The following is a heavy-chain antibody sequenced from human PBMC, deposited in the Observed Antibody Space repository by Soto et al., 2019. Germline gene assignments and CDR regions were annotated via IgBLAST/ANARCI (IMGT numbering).Heavy chain of an antibody. CDR2: IYPGDSDT. V-gene: IGHV5-51*01. CDR3: ARLRLSDFWSGSTEDYGMDV. CDR1: GYSFTSYW. J-gene: IGHJ6*04. D-gene: IGHD3-3*01. Sequence: GESLKISCKGSGYSFTSYWIGWVRQMPGKGLEWMGIIYPGDSDTRYSPSFQGQVTISADKSISTAYLQWSSLRASDTAMYYCARLRLSDFWSGSTEDYGMDVWGKGTTVTV.